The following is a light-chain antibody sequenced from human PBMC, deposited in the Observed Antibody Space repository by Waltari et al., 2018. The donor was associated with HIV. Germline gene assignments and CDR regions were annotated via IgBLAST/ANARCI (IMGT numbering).Light chain of an antibody. J-gene: IGKJ1*01. CDR1: QNICNS. V-gene: IGKV1-8*01. CDR2: DAT. CDR3: QQYHTCPHT. Sequence: AIRMTQSPSPISASKGDRVSISCRASQNICNSLACYQQKPGSAPELLIYDATSVQSGVPSRFSGSGSGTEFTLTISCLQSEDLTTDFCQQYHTCPHTFGQGTTVELK.